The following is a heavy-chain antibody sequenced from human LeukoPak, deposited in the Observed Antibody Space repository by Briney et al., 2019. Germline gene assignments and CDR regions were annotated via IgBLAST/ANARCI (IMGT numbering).Heavy chain of an antibody. CDR2: IWYDGSNK. D-gene: IGHD1-26*01. CDR3: ARDNPRVGIVGATDDAFDI. CDR1: GFTFSSYG. V-gene: IGHV3-33*01. Sequence: GGSLRLSCAASGFTFSSYGMHWVRQAPGKGLEWVAVIWYDGSNKHHADSVKGRFTISRDNSKNTLYLQMNSLRAEDTAVYYCARDNPRVGIVGATDDAFDIWGQGTMVTVSS. J-gene: IGHJ3*02.